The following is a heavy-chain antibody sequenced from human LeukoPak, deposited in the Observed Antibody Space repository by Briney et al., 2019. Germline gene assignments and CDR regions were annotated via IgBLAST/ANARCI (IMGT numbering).Heavy chain of an antibody. CDR2: ISSSGIYT. CDR1: GFTFSDYY. V-gene: IGHV3-11*06. Sequence: KPGGSLRLSCAASGFTFSDYYMSWIRQAPGKGLEWVSYISSSGIYTNYADSVKGRFSISRDNAENSLYLQLNSLRAEDTAVYYCARRLEYSGSKGVFDYWGQGTLDPVSS. D-gene: IGHD1-26*01. J-gene: IGHJ4*02. CDR3: ARRLEYSGSKGVFDY.